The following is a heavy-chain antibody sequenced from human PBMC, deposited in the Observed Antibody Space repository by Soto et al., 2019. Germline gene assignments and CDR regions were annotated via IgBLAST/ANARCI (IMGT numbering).Heavy chain of an antibody. V-gene: IGHV1-69*08. CDR3: ARDRYGSGRFGMDV. D-gene: IGHD3-10*01. J-gene: IGHJ6*02. CDR2: IIPILGIA. CDR1: GGTFSSYT. Sequence: QVQLVQSGAEVKKPGSSVKVSCKASGGTFSSYTISWVRQAPGQGLEWMGRIIPILGIANYAQKFQGRVTITADKSTSTDYMELRSLRSEDTAVYYCARDRYGSGRFGMDVWGQGTTVTVSS.